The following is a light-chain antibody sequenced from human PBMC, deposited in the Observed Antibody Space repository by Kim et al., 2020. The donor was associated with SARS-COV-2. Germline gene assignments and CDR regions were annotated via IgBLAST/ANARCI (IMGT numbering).Light chain of an antibody. CDR2: QDS. Sequence: SPRQAASTTCPGDKLGDKYACWYQQKPGQSPVLVIYQDSKRPSGIPERFSGSNSGNTATLTISGTQAMDEADYYCQAWDSSTAYVFGTGTKVTVL. J-gene: IGLJ1*01. CDR1: KLGDKY. CDR3: QAWDSSTAYV. V-gene: IGLV3-1*01.